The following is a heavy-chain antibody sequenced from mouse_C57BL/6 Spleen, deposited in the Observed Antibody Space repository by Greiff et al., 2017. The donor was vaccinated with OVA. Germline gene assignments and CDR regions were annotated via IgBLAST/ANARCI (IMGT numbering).Heavy chain of an antibody. J-gene: IGHJ2*01. CDR3: ARGDY. CDR2: IYPSDSET. Sequence: QVQLKQPGAELVRPGSSVKLSCKASGYTFTSYWMDWVKLRPGQGLEWIGNIYPSDSETHYNQKFKDKATLTVDKSSSTAYMQLSSLTSEDSAVYYCARGDYWGQGTTLTVSS. V-gene: IGHV1-61*01. CDR1: GYTFTSYW.